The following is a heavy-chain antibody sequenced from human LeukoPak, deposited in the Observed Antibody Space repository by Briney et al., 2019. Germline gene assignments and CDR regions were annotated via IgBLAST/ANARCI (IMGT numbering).Heavy chain of an antibody. CDR2: ISSSSSTI. J-gene: IGHJ4*02. CDR1: GFAFSSYS. D-gene: IGHD3-22*01. CDR3: ARDRHRYSYDTGGYPPY. V-gene: IGHV3-48*01. Sequence: GGSLRLSCAASGFAFSSYSMIWVRQAPGKGLEWVSYISSSSSTIYYADSVKGRFTISRDNAKNSLYLQMNSLRAEDTAVYYCARDRHRYSYDTGGYPPYWGQGTLVTVSS.